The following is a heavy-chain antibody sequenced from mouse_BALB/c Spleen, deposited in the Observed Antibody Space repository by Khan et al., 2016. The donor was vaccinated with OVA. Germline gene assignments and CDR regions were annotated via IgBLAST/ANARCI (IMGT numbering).Heavy chain of an antibody. J-gene: IGHJ4*01. V-gene: IGHV2-6-4*01. Sequence: VELVESGPGLAAPSQSLSITCTVSGFSLSRYNIHWVRQPPGKGLEWLGMIWGGGGTDYNSTLKSRLSIRKDNSKSQVLLKMNSLQTDDTAVYYCARAYYRCDGYYAMDYWGQGTSVTVSS. CDR1: GFSLSRYN. CDR2: IWGGGGT. CDR3: ARAYYRCDGYYAMDY. D-gene: IGHD2-14*01.